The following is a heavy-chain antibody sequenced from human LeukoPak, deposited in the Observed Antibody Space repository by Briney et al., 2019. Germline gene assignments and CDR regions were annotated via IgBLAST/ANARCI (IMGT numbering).Heavy chain of an antibody. CDR3: ARIPTVTFFDY. Sequence: SETLSLTCAVYGGSFSGYYWGWIRQPPGKGLEWTGSIYYSENTYYNPSLKSRVTISGDTSKNQFSLKLSSVTAADTAVYYCARIPTVTFFDYWGQGTLVTVSS. D-gene: IGHD4-17*01. CDR1: GGSFSGYY. V-gene: IGHV4-39*01. J-gene: IGHJ4*02. CDR2: IYYSENT.